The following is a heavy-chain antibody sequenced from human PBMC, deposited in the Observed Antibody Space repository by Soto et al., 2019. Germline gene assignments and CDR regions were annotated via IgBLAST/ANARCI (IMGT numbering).Heavy chain of an antibody. D-gene: IGHD3-16*02. V-gene: IGHV3-43D*04. CDR3: AKDGGYYDYVWGSYRDTFIDY. J-gene: IGHJ4*02. Sequence: PGGSLRLSCAASGFTFDDYAMHWVRQAPGKGLEWVSLISWDGGSTYYADSVKGRFTISRDNSKNSLYLQMNSLRAEDTALYYCAKDGGYYDYVWGSYRDTFIDYWGQGTLVTVSS. CDR2: ISWDGGST. CDR1: GFTFDDYA.